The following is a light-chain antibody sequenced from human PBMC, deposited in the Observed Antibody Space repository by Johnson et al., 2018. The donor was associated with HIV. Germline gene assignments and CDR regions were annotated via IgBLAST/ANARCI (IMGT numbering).Light chain of an antibody. CDR1: SSYIGNNY. CDR2: ENN. J-gene: IGLJ1*01. V-gene: IGLV1-51*02. CDR3: GTWDSSLSAGYV. Sequence: QSVLTQPPSVSAAPGQKVTISCSGSSSYIGNNYVSWYQQLPGTAPKLLIYENNKRPSGIPDRFSGSKSGTSATLGITGLQTGDEADYYCGTWDSSLSAGYVFGTGTKVTVL.